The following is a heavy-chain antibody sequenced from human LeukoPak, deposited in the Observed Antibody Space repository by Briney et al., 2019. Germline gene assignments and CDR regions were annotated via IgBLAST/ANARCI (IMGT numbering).Heavy chain of an antibody. CDR1: GCTFSRYG. D-gene: IGHD6-13*01. CDR3: AREESSLVLGGLGY. CDR2: IHTDGNSK. J-gene: IGHJ4*02. Sequence: GWSLRLSCAATGCTFSRYGIHWVGQAAGKGVEWVTFIHTDGNSKYYANSVRGRFTISKDNSTITVSLQMNSLRAEDTGVYYCAREESSLVLGGLGYWGQGTLVSVSS. V-gene: IGHV3-30*02.